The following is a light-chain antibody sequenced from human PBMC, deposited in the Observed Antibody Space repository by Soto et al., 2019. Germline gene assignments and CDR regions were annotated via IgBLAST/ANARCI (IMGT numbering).Light chain of an antibody. J-gene: IGKJ1*01. CDR1: QSVSSSY. V-gene: IGKV3-20*01. CDR3: QQYGSSRWT. Sequence: EIVLTQSPGTLSLSPGERATLSCRASQSVSSSYLAWYQQKPGQAHRLLIYGASSRATGIPDRFSGSGSGTDFTLTISRLEPEDFAVYYCQQYGSSRWTFGQGTKVDIX. CDR2: GAS.